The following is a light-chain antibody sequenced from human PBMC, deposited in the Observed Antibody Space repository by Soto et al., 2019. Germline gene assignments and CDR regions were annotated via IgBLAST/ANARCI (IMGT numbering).Light chain of an antibody. Sequence: PMSQSAATLSASVGRGFTITCRASQTISSWLAWYQQKPGKAPTLLIYDASTLERGVPSRFSGTGSGTEFTLSIDSLQPDDFATYYCQQYHTSSITFGQGTRLEIK. V-gene: IGKV1-5*01. J-gene: IGKJ5*01. CDR1: QTISSW. CDR2: DAS. CDR3: QQYHTSSIT.